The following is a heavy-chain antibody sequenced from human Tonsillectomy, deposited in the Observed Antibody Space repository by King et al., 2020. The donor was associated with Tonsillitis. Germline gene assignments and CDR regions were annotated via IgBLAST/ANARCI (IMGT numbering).Heavy chain of an antibody. CDR1: GVTFSSYS. CDR3: ARPEGCYDSSNDVFDI. J-gene: IGHJ3*02. V-gene: IGHV3-48*01. Sequence: VQLVESGGGLVQPGGSLRLSCAASGVTFSSYSMNWVRQAPGQGLEGVSYISSSRRTISYADSVKGRFTISRDNPKNSLYLQLNSLRAEDTAVYNCARPEGCYDSSNDVFDIWGQGTMVTVSS. CDR2: ISSSRRTI. D-gene: IGHD3-22*01.